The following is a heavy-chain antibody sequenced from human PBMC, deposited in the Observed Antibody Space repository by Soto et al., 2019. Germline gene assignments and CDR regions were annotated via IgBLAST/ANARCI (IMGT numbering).Heavy chain of an antibody. CDR2: IYYSGST. D-gene: IGHD3-3*02. J-gene: IGHJ5*02. CDR1: GGSISSSSYY. V-gene: IGHV4-39*01. Sequence: QLQLQESGPGLVKPSETLSLTCTVSGGSISSSSYYWGWIRQPPGKGLEWIGSIYYSGSTYYNPSLQSRVTISVDTSKNQFSLQLSSVTAADTAGYYCASPKIAFYTGFDPWGQGTLVTVSS. CDR3: ASPKIAFYTGFDP.